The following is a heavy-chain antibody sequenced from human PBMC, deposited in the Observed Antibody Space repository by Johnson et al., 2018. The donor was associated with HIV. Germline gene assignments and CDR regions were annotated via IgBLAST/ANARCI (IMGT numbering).Heavy chain of an antibody. Sequence: VQLVESGGGVVQPGRSLRLSCVASGFTFSSYGMHWVRQAPGKGLEWVAAIWYDGSNKYYADSVKGRFTISRDNSRKTLYLQMNSLRAEDTALYYCAKDRGSPGFPACLDIRVQGPMVTVSS. CDR2: IWYDGSNK. V-gene: IGHV3-33*06. CDR3: AKDRGSPGFPACLDI. J-gene: IGHJ3*02. D-gene: IGHD1-26*01. CDR1: GFTFSSYG.